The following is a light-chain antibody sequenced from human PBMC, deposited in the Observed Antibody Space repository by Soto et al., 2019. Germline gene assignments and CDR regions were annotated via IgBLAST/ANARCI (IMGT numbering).Light chain of an antibody. J-gene: IGLJ2*01. Sequence: QSVLTQPPSASGTPGQRVTLSCSGSYSNFGSNIVNWYQHFPGTAPKLLIYNNNKRPSGVPDRFSASKSGTSVSLAISGLQSEDEAIYYCASWDDSLNDVLFGGGTKLTVL. CDR2: NNN. V-gene: IGLV1-44*01. CDR3: ASWDDSLNDVL. CDR1: YSNFGSNI.